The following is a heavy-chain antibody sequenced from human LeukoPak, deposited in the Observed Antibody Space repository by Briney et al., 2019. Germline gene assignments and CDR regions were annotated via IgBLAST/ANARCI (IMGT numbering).Heavy chain of an antibody. CDR2: ICTSGST. J-gene: IGHJ5*02. Sequence: SETLSLTCTVSGGSISSYYWSWIRQPAGKGLEWIGRICTSGSTNYNPSLKSRVTMSVDTSKNQFSLKLSSVTAADTAVYYCASTREDYYGSGSYWWFDPWGQGTLVTVSS. D-gene: IGHD3-10*01. CDR3: ASTREDYYGSGSYWWFDP. CDR1: GGSISSYY. V-gene: IGHV4-4*07.